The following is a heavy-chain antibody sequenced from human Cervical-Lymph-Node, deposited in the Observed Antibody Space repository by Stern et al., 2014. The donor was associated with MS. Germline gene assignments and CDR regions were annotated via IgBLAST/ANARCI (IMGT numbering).Heavy chain of an antibody. J-gene: IGHJ4*02. CDR1: GFSLVTSGVR. CDR3: ARMMGSGYRHYFDY. Sequence: QVTLRESDPALVKPTQTLTLTCTFSGFSLVTSGVRVSWIRQPPGKALEWLARIDWNDKTFYNTSLMTRLTISKDTSKNQVVLTMTNVDPVDTATYYCARMMGSGYRHYFDYWGQGTPVTVS. D-gene: IGHD3-3*01. CDR2: IDWNDKT. V-gene: IGHV2-70*04.